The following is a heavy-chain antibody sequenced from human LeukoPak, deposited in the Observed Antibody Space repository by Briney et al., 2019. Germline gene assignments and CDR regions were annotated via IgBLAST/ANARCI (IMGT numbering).Heavy chain of an antibody. CDR1: GFTVGNNQ. CDR2: VYSGGTT. D-gene: IGHD6-13*01. CDR3: GGFGYEAAVDL. V-gene: IGHV3-66*01. J-gene: IGHJ4*02. Sequence: GGSLRLSRAASGFTVGNNQMTWVRQASGKGLEWVSLVYSGGTTRYADSVKGRFTISRDNSKNTVYLQMNSLRGEDAAVYYCGGFGYEAAVDLWGQGTLVTVSS.